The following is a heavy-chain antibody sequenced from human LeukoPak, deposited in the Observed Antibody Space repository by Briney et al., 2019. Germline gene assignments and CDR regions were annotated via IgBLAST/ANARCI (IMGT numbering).Heavy chain of an antibody. CDR1: GYTFTSYG. CDR2: ISAYNGNT. D-gene: IGHD3-10*01. Sequence: GASVKVSCKASGYTFTSYGISWVRQAPGQGPEWMGWISAYNGNTNYVQNFQGRVTVTTDTSTSTAYMELRSLRSDDTAVYYCARDAGRYGSGSYYPSDYWGQGTLVTVSS. J-gene: IGHJ4*02. CDR3: ARDAGRYGSGSYYPSDY. V-gene: IGHV1-18*01.